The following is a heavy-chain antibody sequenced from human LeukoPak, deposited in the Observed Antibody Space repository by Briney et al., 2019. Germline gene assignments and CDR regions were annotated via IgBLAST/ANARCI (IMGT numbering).Heavy chain of an antibody. J-gene: IGHJ4*02. CDR3: AKDYSSSSDYFDF. CDR2: ISYDGSNK. Sequence: GGSLRLSCEASGLTLSIFEMNWVRQAPGKGLEWVAFISYDGSNKYYADSVKGRFTISRDNSKNTLYLEMNSLRPEDTALYCCAKDYSSSSDYFDFWGQGTLVTVSS. D-gene: IGHD6-13*01. CDR1: GLTLSIFE. V-gene: IGHV3-30*18.